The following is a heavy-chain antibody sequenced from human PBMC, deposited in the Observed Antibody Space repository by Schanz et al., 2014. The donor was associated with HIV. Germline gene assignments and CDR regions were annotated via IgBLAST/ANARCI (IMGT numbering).Heavy chain of an antibody. D-gene: IGHD3-9*01. V-gene: IGHV1-8*01. Sequence: QVQLVQSGAEVKKPGASVKVSCKASGYTFSNFDINWVRQATGQGLEWMGWMNPNSGNTGYAQKFRGRVTMTRNTSTGTAYMELSSLRSDDTAVYYCAKGQDWPGPQLDHWGHGSLVIVSS. CDR1: GYTFSNFD. J-gene: IGHJ4*03. CDR2: MNPNSGNT. CDR3: AKGQDWPGPQLDH.